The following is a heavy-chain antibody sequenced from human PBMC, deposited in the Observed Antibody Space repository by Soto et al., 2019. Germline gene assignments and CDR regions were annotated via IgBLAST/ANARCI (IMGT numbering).Heavy chain of an antibody. CDR1: GGSISSYY. D-gene: IGHD4-17*01. V-gene: IGHV4-59*01. J-gene: IGHJ6*02. CDR3: ARDTGYYYYGMDV. CDR2: IYYSGST. Sequence: SETLSLTCTVSGGSISSYYWSWIRQPPGKGLEWIGYIYYSGSTNYNPSLKSRVTISVDTSKNQFSLKLSSVTAADTAVYYCARDTGYYYYGMDVWGQGTTVTVSS.